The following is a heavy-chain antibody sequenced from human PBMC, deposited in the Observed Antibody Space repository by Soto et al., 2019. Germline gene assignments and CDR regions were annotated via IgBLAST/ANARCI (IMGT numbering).Heavy chain of an antibody. CDR1: GFTFSSYA. J-gene: IGHJ6*02. V-gene: IGHV3-23*01. Sequence: GGSLRLSCAASGFTFSSYAMSWVRQAPGKGLEWVSAISGSGGSTYYADSVKGRFTISRDNSKNTLYLQMNSLGAEDTAVYYCAKASLWFGELPAASDYYYGMDVWGQGTTVTVSS. D-gene: IGHD3-10*01. CDR2: ISGSGGST. CDR3: AKASLWFGELPAASDYYYGMDV.